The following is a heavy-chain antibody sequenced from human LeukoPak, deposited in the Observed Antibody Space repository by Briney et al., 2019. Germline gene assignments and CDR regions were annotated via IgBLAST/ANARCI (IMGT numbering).Heavy chain of an antibody. J-gene: IGHJ4*02. CDR2: INHSGST. CDR3: ARGVNSGYFDY. D-gene: IGHD1-26*01. V-gene: IGHV4-34*01. Sequence: SETLSLTCAVYGGSFSGYYWSWIRRPPGKGLEWIGEINHSGSTNYNPSLKSRVTISVDTSKNQFSLKLSSVTAADTAVYYCARGVNSGYFDYCGQGTLVTVSS. CDR1: GGSFSGYY.